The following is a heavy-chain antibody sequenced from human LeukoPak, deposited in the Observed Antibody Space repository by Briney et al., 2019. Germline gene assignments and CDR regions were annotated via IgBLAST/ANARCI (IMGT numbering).Heavy chain of an antibody. CDR3: ARVRTRVFGAYYYMDV. CDR2: ISPFNGET. D-gene: IGHD3-3*01. Sequence: ASVKVSCKTSGYTFSGNGITWVRQAPGQGLEWMGWISPFNGETKYAQKLQGRVAMTTEPSTSTAYMELRRLRPDDTAVYYCARVRTRVFGAYYYMDVWGKGTTVTVSS. J-gene: IGHJ6*03. CDR1: GYTFSGNG. V-gene: IGHV1-18*01.